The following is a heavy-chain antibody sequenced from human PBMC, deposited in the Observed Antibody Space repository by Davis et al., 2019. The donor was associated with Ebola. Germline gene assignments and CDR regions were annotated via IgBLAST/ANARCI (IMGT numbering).Heavy chain of an antibody. CDR1: GFTFSSYA. V-gene: IGHV3-23*01. CDR3: RIVVVPKSANDAFDI. J-gene: IGHJ3*02. D-gene: IGHD2-2*01. Sequence: GESLKISCATSGFTFSSYAMTWVRQAPGKGLEWVSAISGSGGSTYYADSVKGRFTISRDNSKKTLYLQMNSLRSEDTAVYYCRIVVVPKSANDAFDIWGQGTTVTVSS. CDR2: ISGSGGST.